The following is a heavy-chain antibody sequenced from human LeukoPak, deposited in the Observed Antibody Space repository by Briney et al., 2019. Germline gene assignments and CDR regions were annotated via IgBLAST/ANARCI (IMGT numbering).Heavy chain of an antibody. Sequence: ASVKVSCKASGYTFTGYYMHWVRPAPGQGLEWMGWINPNNGGTDYAQKFQGRVTLTRDTSITTAYMDLSRLTSDDTAVYYCARAPSSAAFDIWGQGTMVTVSS. V-gene: IGHV1-2*02. D-gene: IGHD6-6*01. CDR3: ARAPSSAAFDI. J-gene: IGHJ3*02. CDR2: INPNNGGT. CDR1: GYTFTGYY.